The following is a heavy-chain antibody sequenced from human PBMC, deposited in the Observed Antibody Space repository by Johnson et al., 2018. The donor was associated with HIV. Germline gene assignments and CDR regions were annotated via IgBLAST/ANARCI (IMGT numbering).Heavy chain of an antibody. D-gene: IGHD3-22*01. CDR2: IYSGGST. Sequence: VQLVESGGGLVQPGGSLRLSCAASGFTVSSNYMSWLRQAQGKGLEWVSVIYSGGSTYYAHSAKGSFTISRDNSKNTLYLQMTSLRGEDAAVYYCASRNRGGHYYDDSRTDAFDIWGQGTMVTFSS. CDR1: GFTVSSNY. V-gene: IGHV3-66*01. J-gene: IGHJ3*02. CDR3: ASRNRGGHYYDDSRTDAFDI.